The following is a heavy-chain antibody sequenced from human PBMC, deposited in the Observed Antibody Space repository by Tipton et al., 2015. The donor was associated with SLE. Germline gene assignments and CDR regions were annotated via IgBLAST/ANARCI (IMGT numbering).Heavy chain of an antibody. V-gene: IGHV3-7*01. J-gene: IGHJ4*02. CDR3: AKELYDSSGFDY. Sequence: SEKYYVDSVKGRFTISRDNAKNSLYLQMNSLRAEDTAVYYCAKELYDSSGFDYWGQGTLVTVSS. CDR2: SEK. D-gene: IGHD3-22*01.